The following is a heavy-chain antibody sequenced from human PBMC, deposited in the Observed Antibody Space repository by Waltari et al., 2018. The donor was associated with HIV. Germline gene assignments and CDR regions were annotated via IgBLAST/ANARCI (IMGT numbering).Heavy chain of an antibody. CDR1: GFTFGSYR. J-gene: IGHJ2*01. Sequence: EVKLVESGGGLVQPGGSLGVSCAASGFTFGSYRLNGVRQAPGKGLEWISYISSSGSSIYYADSVKGRFTISRDNGKKSLYLQMNILRAEDTAVYYCAKVREKQLWLRNWDFDLWGRGTLVTVSS. CDR2: ISSSGSSI. D-gene: IGHD5-18*01. CDR3: AKVREKQLWLRNWDFDL. V-gene: IGHV3-48*03.